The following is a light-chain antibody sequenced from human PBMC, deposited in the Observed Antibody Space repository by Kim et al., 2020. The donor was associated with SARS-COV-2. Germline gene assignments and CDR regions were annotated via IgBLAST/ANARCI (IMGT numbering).Light chain of an antibody. CDR1: QDVGTK. V-gene: IGKV3-15*01. CDR2: DAS. J-gene: IGKJ1*01. Sequence: GSPGERVTLSRRASQDVGTKLAWYHHKPGQGLRLLIHDASTRATTLPARVSGSGSGTEFTLTISSLQSEDFGIYYCQQYKKWPRTFGQGTKVDIK. CDR3: QQYKKWPRT.